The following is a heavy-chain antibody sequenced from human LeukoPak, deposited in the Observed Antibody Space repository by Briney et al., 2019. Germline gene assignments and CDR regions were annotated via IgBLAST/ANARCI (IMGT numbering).Heavy chain of an antibody. D-gene: IGHD1-26*01. J-gene: IGHJ6*02. CDR3: ARDRTEIVGTTLYYYYGIDV. CDR1: GVSIRSYF. V-gene: IGHV4-59*01. CDR2: IDYSGST. Sequence: PSETLSLTCTVSGVSIRSYFWSWTRQPPGKGLEWIGYIDYSGSTNYNPSLKSRVTISVDTSKNQFSLNLSSVTAADTAVYYCARDRTEIVGTTLYYYYGIDVWGQGTTVTVSS.